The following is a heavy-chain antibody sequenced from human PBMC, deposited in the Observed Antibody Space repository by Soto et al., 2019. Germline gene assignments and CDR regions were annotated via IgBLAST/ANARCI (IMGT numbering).Heavy chain of an antibody. CDR3: ARHSETYYDFWSGLNYGMDV. CDR2: IYPGDSDT. D-gene: IGHD3-3*01. CDR1: GYSFTSYW. V-gene: IGHV5-51*01. J-gene: IGHJ6*02. Sequence: GESLKISCKGSGYSFTSYWIGWVRQMPGKGLEWMGIIYPGDSDTRYSPSFQGQVTISADKSTSTAYLQWSSLKASDTAMYYCARHSETYYDFWSGLNYGMDVWGQGTTVTVSS.